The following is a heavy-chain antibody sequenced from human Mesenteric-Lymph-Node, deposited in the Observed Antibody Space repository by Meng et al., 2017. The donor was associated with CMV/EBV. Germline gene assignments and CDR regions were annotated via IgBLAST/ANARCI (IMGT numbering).Heavy chain of an antibody. J-gene: IGHJ4*02. Sequence: QVQLVQSGAEVKKPGPSGKASCRASVHIFSNSYIHWVRQAPGQGLEWMGVINPINGGTAYAQKFQGRVTLTRDTSTSTGYMELSSLTSEDTAVYFCASGSYIRGVIADYWGQGTLVTVSS. V-gene: IGHV1-46*01. CDR2: INPINGGT. CDR1: VHIFSNSY. D-gene: IGHD3-10*01. CDR3: ASGSYIRGVIADY.